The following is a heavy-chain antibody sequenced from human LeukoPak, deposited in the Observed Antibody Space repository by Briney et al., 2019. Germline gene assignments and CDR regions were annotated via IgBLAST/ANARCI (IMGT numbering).Heavy chain of an antibody. J-gene: IGHJ5*02. CDR2: ISAYNGNT. CDR1: GYTFTSYG. CDR3: ARVTTVTTPVGP. V-gene: IGHV1-18*01. D-gene: IGHD4-17*01. Sequence: ASVKVSCKASGYTFTSYGISWVRQAPGQGLEWMGWISAYNGNTNYAQKLQGRVTMTTDTSTSTAYMELRSLRSDDPAVYYCARVTTVTTPVGPWGQGTLVTVSS.